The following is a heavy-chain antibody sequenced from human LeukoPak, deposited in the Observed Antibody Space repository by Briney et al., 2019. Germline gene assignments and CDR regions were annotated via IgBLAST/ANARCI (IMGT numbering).Heavy chain of an antibody. J-gene: IGHJ4*02. CDR3: AATIKRDYGDTNLDY. Sequence: PSETLSLTCTVPGDSINSYFWRWIRQPPGKGLEWIGYMHNGVHTNYNPSLKSRVTISGDTSKNHLSLKLTSVTAADTAVYYCAATIKRDYGDTNLDYWGQGTLVTVSS. D-gene: IGHD4/OR15-4a*01. CDR2: MHNGVHT. V-gene: IGHV4-59*01. CDR1: GDSINSYF.